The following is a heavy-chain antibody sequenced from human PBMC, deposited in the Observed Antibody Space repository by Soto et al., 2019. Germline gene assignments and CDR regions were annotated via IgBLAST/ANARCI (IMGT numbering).Heavy chain of an antibody. CDR1: GGFISSYH. D-gene: IGHD2-2*01. CDR2: VYISGTT. J-gene: IGHJ6*03. CDR3: EREMGYCTTTSCHAGPLFDYRDV. Sequence: QVQLQESGPGLVKPSETLSLTCTVFGGFISSYHWSWIRQPPGEGLGWIGEVYISGTTNYTTSINNRVTISADTSKTLRYMRLRSVTAADKAVAFCEREMGYCTTTSCHAGPLFDYRDVWGKGTTVTVSS. V-gene: IGHV4-59*01.